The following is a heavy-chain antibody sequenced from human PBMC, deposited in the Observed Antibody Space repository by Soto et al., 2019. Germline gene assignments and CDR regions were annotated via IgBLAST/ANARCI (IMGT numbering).Heavy chain of an antibody. CDR2: IYYSGST. CDR1: GGSISSGGYY. CDR3: ARDTAMVTGYYYGMDV. D-gene: IGHD5-18*01. V-gene: IGHV4-31*03. Sequence: QVQLQESGPGLVKPSQTLSLTCTVSGGSISSGGYYWSWIRQHPGKGLEWIGYIYYSGSTYYNPSLKSRVTISVDTSKNQFSLKLSSVTAADTAVYYCARDTAMVTGYYYGMDVWGQGTTVTVSS. J-gene: IGHJ6*02.